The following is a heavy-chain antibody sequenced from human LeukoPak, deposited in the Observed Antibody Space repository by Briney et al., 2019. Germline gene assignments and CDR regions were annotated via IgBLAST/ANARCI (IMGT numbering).Heavy chain of an antibody. Sequence: PSETLSLTCSVSGGSISNYYWSWIRQPPGKGLEWIGYLYYSGDTNYNPSLKSRVTISVDTSKNQFSLSLSSVTAADTAVYYCAKAVVVSTTRLGPFDTWGQGTMVTVSS. V-gene: IGHV4-59*01. CDR3: AKAVVVSTTRLGPFDT. CDR2: LYYSGDT. CDR1: GGSISNYY. D-gene: IGHD3-22*01. J-gene: IGHJ3*02.